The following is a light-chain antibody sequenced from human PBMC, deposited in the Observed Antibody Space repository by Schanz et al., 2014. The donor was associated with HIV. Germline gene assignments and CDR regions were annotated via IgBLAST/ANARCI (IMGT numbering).Light chain of an antibody. CDR3: SSYTTSSTLV. V-gene: IGLV2-14*03. CDR2: DVT. Sequence: QSVLTQPASVSGSLGQSITISCTGTSGDPCRYDYLPRYQQHPGQAPKILIYDVTYRPSGISNRFSGSKSGYTASLTISGLQADDEADYYCSSYTTSSTLVFGGGTKLTVL. CDR1: SGDPCRYDY. J-gene: IGLJ2*01.